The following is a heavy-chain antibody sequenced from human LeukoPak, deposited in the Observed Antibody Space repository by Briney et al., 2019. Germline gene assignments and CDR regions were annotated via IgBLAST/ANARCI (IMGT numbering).Heavy chain of an antibody. J-gene: IGHJ4*02. CDR1: GFTFSSYS. CDR2: ISSSSSYI. D-gene: IGHD3-22*01. V-gene: IGHV3-21*01. Sequence: PGGSLRLSCAASGFTFSSYSMNWVRQAPGKGLEWVSSISSSSSYIYYADSVKGRFTISRDNAKNSLYLQMNSLRAEDTAVYYCAREIRDSSGYTIDYFDYWGQGTLVTVSS. CDR3: AREIRDSSGYTIDYFDY.